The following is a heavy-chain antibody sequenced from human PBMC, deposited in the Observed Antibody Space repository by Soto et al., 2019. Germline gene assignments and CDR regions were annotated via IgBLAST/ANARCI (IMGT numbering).Heavy chain of an antibody. Sequence: QVQLVQSGAEVKKPGASVKVSCKASGYTFSSNGVSWVRQAPGQGLEWMGWISTFNGNAHYAQKLQGRVTMTTDTSTNTAYMELTSLSSDDRAVYYCARLHGYSSGWYDYWGQGTLVTVSS. D-gene: IGHD6-19*01. CDR2: ISTFNGNA. CDR1: GYTFSSNG. V-gene: IGHV1-18*04. CDR3: ARLHGYSSGWYDY. J-gene: IGHJ4*02.